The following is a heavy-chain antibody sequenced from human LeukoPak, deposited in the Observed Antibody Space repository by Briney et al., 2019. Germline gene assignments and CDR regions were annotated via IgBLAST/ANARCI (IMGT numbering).Heavy chain of an antibody. CDR3: ARAVRQLVGSDYYYYGMDV. Sequence: GSVKVSCKASGYTFTSYVIHGVRQATGQGLEWMGWMNPNSGNRGYAQKFQGRVTMTRNTSISTAYMELSSLRSEDTAVYYCARAVRQLVGSDYYYYGMDVWGQGTTVTVSS. CDR1: GYTFTSYV. CDR2: MNPNSGNR. D-gene: IGHD6-6*01. J-gene: IGHJ6*02. V-gene: IGHV1-8*01.